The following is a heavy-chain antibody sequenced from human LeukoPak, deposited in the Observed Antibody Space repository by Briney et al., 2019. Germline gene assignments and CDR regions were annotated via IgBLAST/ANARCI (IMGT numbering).Heavy chain of an antibody. V-gene: IGHV3-74*01. CDR3: ARFDYYDSSRRGVYYYYGMDV. CDR1: GFTFSAYW. D-gene: IGHD3-22*01. Sequence: GGSLRLSCAASGFTFSAYWMNWVRQGPGKGLVWVARVDTDGSTVNYADSVKGRFTISRDNAKNTLYLQMNSLRADDTAVYYCARFDYYDSSRRGVYYYYGMDVWGQGTTVTVSS. CDR2: VDTDGSTV. J-gene: IGHJ6*02.